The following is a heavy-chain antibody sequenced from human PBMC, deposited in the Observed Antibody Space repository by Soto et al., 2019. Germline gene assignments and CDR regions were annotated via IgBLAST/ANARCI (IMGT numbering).Heavy chain of an antibody. Sequence: PGGSLRLSCAASGFTFSSYAMHWVRQAPGKGLEWVAVISYDGSNKYYADSVKGRFTISRDNSKNTLYLQMNSLRAEDTAVYYCAREFKAALSRWLSYFDYWGQGTLVTVSS. CDR2: ISYDGSNK. V-gene: IGHV3-30-3*01. CDR3: AREFKAALSRWLSYFDY. J-gene: IGHJ4*02. CDR1: GFTFSSYA. D-gene: IGHD6-13*01.